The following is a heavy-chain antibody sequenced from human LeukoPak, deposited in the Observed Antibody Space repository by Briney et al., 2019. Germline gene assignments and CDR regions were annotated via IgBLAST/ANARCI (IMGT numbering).Heavy chain of an antibody. J-gene: IGHJ6*02. V-gene: IGHV5-51*01. CDR1: GYSFRDYW. CDR2: IFPGESHI. D-gene: IGHD2-21*01. Sequence: GESLKISCKGFGYSFRDYWIGWVRQMPGKDLEWMGIIFPGESHINYSPTFEGRVTISADESINTAYLQWSSLTASDTATYYCATYKWRGCRNGNCYRSFFYYGMDVWGQETAVTVSS. CDR3: ATYKWRGCRNGNCYRSFFYYGMDV.